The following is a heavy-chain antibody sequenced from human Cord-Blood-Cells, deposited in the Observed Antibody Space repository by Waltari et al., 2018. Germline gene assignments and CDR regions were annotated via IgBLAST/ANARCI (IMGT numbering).Heavy chain of an antibody. CDR2: INAGNGNT. D-gene: IGHD2-8*02. V-gene: IGHV1-3*01. Sequence: QVQLVQSGAEVKKPGASVKVSCKASGYTFTSYAMHWVLQAPGQRLEWMGWINAGNGNTKYSQKFQGRVTITRDTSASTAYMELSSLRSEDTAVYYCAREGGDCTGGVCQEGWFDPWGQGTLVTVSS. J-gene: IGHJ5*02. CDR1: GYTFTSYA. CDR3: AREGGDCTGGVCQEGWFDP.